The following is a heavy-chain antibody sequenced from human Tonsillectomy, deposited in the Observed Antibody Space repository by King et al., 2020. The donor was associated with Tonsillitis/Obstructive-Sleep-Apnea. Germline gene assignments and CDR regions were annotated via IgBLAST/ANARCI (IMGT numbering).Heavy chain of an antibody. J-gene: IGHJ4*02. V-gene: IGHV1-18*01. CDR3: ARDSMSHYYDSSAYYTFNY. CDR1: GYTFTNYG. D-gene: IGHD3-22*01. CDR2: ISAHNGHT. Sequence: QLVQSGAEVKKPGASVKVSCKASGYTFTNYGISWVRQAPGQGLEWMAWISAHNGHTNYAQKLQGRVTMTTDTSTSTAYMELRSLSSDDTAVYYCARDSMSHYYDSSAYYTFNYWGQGTLVTVSS.